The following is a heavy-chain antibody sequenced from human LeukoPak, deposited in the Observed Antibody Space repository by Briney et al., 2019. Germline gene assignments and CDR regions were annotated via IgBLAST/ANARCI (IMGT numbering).Heavy chain of an antibody. CDR3: ATILHPGIVGGTYYGMDV. CDR1: GGSFSGYY. Sequence: PSETLSLTCAVYGGSFSGYYWSWIHQPPGKGLEWIGEINHSGSTNYNPSLKSRVTISVDTSKNQFSLKLSSVTAADTAVYYCATILHPGIVGGTYYGMDVWGQGTTVTVSS. CDR2: INHSGST. V-gene: IGHV4-34*01. J-gene: IGHJ6*02. D-gene: IGHD1-26*01.